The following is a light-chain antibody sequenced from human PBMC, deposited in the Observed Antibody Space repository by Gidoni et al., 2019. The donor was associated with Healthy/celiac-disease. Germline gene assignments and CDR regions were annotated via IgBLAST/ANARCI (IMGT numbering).Light chain of an antibody. CDR1: NIGSKN. Sequence: SYELTQPLSVSVALGQTARITCGGNNIGSKNVHWYQQKPGQAPVLVIYRDSNRPSGIPERFSGSNSGNTATLTISRAQAGDEADYYCQVWDSGRNVFGTGTKVTVL. J-gene: IGLJ1*01. CDR3: QVWDSGRNV. CDR2: RDS. V-gene: IGLV3-9*01.